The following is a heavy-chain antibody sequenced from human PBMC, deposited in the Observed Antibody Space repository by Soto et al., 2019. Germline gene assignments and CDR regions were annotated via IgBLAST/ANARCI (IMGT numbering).Heavy chain of an antibody. D-gene: IGHD4-17*01. J-gene: IGHJ4*02. CDR2: MNPNSGNT. CDR3: ASSLYGDNVDY. V-gene: IGHV1-8*01. Sequence: QVQLVQSGAEVKKPGASVKVSCKASGYTFTSYDSNWVRPATRQGFEWMGWMNPNSGNTGYAQKFQVRVTMTRNTSISTAYMELSSLRSEVTALYYCASSLYGDNVDYWGQGTLVTVSS. CDR1: GYTFTSYD.